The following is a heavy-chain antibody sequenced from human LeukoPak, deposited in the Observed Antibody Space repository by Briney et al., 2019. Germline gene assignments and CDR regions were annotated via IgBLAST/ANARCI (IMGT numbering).Heavy chain of an antibody. CDR3: AKDRAGLTTVTTVWFDP. J-gene: IGHJ5*02. CDR2: ISGSGGST. D-gene: IGHD4-17*01. V-gene: IGHV3-23*01. CDR1: GFTFSTYW. Sequence: GGSLRLSCAASGFTFSTYWMHWVRQAPGKGLEWVSAISGSGGSTYYADSVKGRFTISRDNSKNTLYLQMNSLRAEDTAVYYCAKDRAGLTTVTTVWFDPWGQGTLVTVSS.